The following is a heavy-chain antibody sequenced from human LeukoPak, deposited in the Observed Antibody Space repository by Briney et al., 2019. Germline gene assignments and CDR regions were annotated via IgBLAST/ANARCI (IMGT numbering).Heavy chain of an antibody. CDR2: MNPNSGNT. D-gene: IGHD3-3*01. Sequence: ASVKVSCKASGYTFTNYDINWVRQATGQGLEWMGWMNPNSGNTGYAQKFQGRVTITRNTSISTAYMELSSLRSEDTAVYYCARGPLRFLEWSTRGYMDVWGKGTTVTVSS. J-gene: IGHJ6*03. CDR3: ARGPLRFLEWSTRGYMDV. V-gene: IGHV1-8*03. CDR1: GYTFTNYD.